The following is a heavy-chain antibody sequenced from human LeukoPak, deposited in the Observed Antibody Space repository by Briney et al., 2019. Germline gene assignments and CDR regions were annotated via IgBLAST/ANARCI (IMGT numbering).Heavy chain of an antibody. CDR3: ARLREVVLSAAAGNYYYYMDV. J-gene: IGHJ6*03. V-gene: IGHV4-34*01. CDR2: INHSGST. D-gene: IGHD6-13*01. Sequence: SETLSLTCAVYGGSFSGYYWSWIRQPPGKGLEWIGEINHSGSTNYNPSLKSRVTISVDTSKNQFSLKLSSVTAADTAVYYCARLREVVLSAAAGNYYYYMDVWGKGTTVTVSS. CDR1: GGSFSGYY.